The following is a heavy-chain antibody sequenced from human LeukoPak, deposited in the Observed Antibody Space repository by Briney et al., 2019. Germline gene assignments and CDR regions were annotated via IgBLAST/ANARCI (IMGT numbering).Heavy chain of an antibody. CDR2: IIPIFGTA. D-gene: IGHD3-3*01. CDR1: GGTFSTYA. CDR3: ARGNKPRPPLEWLLGALGWFDP. Sequence: SVKVSCKASGGTFSTYAISWVRQAPGQGLEWMGGIIPIFGTANYAQKFQGRVTITADKSTSTAYMELSSLRSEDTAVYYCARGNKPRPPLEWLLGALGWFDPWGQGTLVTVSS. J-gene: IGHJ5*02. V-gene: IGHV1-69*06.